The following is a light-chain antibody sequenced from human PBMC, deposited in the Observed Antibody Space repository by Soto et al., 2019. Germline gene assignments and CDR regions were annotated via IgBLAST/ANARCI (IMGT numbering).Light chain of an antibody. Sequence: TQSPGTLSLSPGERATLSCRATESVVSNYLAWYQLKPGQAPRLLIYDASSRATGIPDRFSGSGSGTDFTLTISRLEPEDFAVYYCQQYGSIPWTFGQGTKVDIK. J-gene: IGKJ1*01. CDR3: QQYGSIPWT. CDR1: ESVVSNY. CDR2: DAS. V-gene: IGKV3-20*01.